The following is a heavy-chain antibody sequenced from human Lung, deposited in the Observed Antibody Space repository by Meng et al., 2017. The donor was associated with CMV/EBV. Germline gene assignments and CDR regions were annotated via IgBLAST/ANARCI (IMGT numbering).Heavy chain of an antibody. CDR1: GGSIRSSNW. Sequence: VRLREAGRGLVEPSGSLSRTCAVSGGSIRSSNWWSWVRQPPGKGLEWIGEIYHSGSTNYNPSLKSRVTISVDKSKNQFSLKLSSVTAADTAVYYCASFPPPGKQWLVTDYWGQGTLVTVSS. V-gene: IGHV4-4*02. CDR2: IYHSGST. J-gene: IGHJ4*02. CDR3: ASFPPPGKQWLVTDY. D-gene: IGHD6-19*01.